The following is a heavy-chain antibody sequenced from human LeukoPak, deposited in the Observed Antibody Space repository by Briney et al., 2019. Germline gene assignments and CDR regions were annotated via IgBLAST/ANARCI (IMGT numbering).Heavy chain of an antibody. CDR1: GFTFSSYA. Sequence: GGSLRLSCAASGFTFSSYAMSWVRQAPGKGLEWVSAISGSGGSTYYADSVKGRFTISRDNSKNTLYLQMSSLRAEDTAVYYCVKDGSGSYYTYYFDYWGQGTLVTVSS. J-gene: IGHJ4*02. CDR3: VKDGSGSYYTYYFDY. CDR2: ISGSGGST. V-gene: IGHV3-23*01. D-gene: IGHD3-10*01.